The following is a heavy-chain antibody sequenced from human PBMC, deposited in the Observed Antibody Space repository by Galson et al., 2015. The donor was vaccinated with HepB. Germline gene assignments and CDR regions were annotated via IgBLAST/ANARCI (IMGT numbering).Heavy chain of an antibody. V-gene: IGHV4-39*07. D-gene: IGHD3-10*01. Sequence: ETLSLTCSVSGDSISSSTYYWGWIRQPPGKGLEWIGNIYYRGNTNYTPSLKSRVTISMDTSKNQFSLKLSSVTAADTAVYYCARDGHYYGSGTYLVDHRFDPWGQGTLVTVSS. J-gene: IGHJ5*02. CDR2: IYYRGNT. CDR3: ARDGHYYGSGTYLVDHRFDP. CDR1: GDSISSSTYY.